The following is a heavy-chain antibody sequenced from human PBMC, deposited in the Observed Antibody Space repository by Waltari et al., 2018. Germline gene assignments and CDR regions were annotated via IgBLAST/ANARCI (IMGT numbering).Heavy chain of an antibody. J-gene: IGHJ5*02. Sequence: QVQLQQWGAGLLKPSETLSLTCAVYGGYFSGYYWSWIRQPPGKGLEWIGEINHSGSTNYNPSLKSRVTISVDTSKNQFSLKLSSVTAADTAVYYCARASHFLEWLLGWFDPWGQGTLVTVSS. D-gene: IGHD3-3*01. CDR3: ARASHFLEWLLGWFDP. V-gene: IGHV4-34*01. CDR2: INHSGST. CDR1: GGYFSGYY.